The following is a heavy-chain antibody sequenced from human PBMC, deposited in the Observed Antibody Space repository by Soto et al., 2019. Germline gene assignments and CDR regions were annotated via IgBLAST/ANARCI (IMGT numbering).Heavy chain of an antibody. Sequence: EVQLVESGGGLVQPGGSLRLSCEASGITVSSNFMTWVRQAPGKGLEWVSVIHSGGSTYSANSVKGRITISRDNSKNTVYLQMNSLRAEDTAVYYYARLVAAVPGQYYFDYWGQGTLVTVSS. CDR2: IHSGGST. CDR3: ARLVAAVPGQYYFDY. J-gene: IGHJ4*02. CDR1: GITVSSNF. V-gene: IGHV3-66*04. D-gene: IGHD6-19*01.